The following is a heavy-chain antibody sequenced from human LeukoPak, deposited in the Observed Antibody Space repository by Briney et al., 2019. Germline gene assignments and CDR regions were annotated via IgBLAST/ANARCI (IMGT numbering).Heavy chain of an antibody. CDR3: ARDFGGSYWGYYFDY. J-gene: IGHJ4*02. CDR1: GGTFSSYA. CDR2: ISAYNGNT. D-gene: IGHD1-26*01. Sequence: GASVKVSCKASGGTFSSYAISWVRQAPGQGLEWMGWISAYNGNTNYAQKLQGRVTMTTDTSTSTAYMELRSLRSDDTAVYYCARDFGGSYWGYYFDYWGQGTLVTVSS. V-gene: IGHV1-18*01.